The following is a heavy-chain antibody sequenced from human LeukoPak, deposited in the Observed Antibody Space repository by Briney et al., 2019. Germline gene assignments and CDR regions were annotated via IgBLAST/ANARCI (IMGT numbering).Heavy chain of an antibody. CDR2: INAGNGNT. D-gene: IGHD3-22*01. Sequence: GASVKVSCTASGYTFTSYAMHWVRQAPGQRLEWMGWINAGNGNTKYSQKFQGRVTITRDTSASTAYMELSSLRSEDTAVYYCARSLSSGYYDYWGQGTLVTVSS. CDR1: GYTFTSYA. V-gene: IGHV1-3*01. CDR3: ARSLSSGYYDY. J-gene: IGHJ4*02.